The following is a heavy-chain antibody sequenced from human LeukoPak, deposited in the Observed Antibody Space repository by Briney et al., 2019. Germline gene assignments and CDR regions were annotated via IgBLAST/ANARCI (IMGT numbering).Heavy chain of an antibody. D-gene: IGHD4-17*01. CDR3: ARHERPVTTVDY. V-gene: IGHV4-30-4*01. J-gene: IGHJ4*02. CDR2: IYYSGST. CDR1: GGSISSGDYY. Sequence: SQTLSLTCTVSGGSISSGDYYWSWVRQPPGRGLEWIGYIYYSGSTNYNPSLKSRATISVDTSKNQFSLKLSSVTAADTAVYYCARHERPVTTVDYWGQGTLVTVSS.